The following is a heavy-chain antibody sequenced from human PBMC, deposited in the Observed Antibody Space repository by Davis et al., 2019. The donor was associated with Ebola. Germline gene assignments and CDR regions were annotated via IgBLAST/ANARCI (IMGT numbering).Heavy chain of an antibody. Sequence: ASVTVSCKASGYTFTGYYMHWVRQAPGQGLEWMGWINPNSGGTNYAQKFPGRFTMTRDTSISTAYMELSRLRSDDTAVYYCARLNPSTVPGDPDAFDIWGQGTMVTVSS. CDR1: GYTFTGYY. CDR2: INPNSGGT. D-gene: IGHD2-2*01. V-gene: IGHV1-2*02. J-gene: IGHJ3*02. CDR3: ARLNPSTVPGDPDAFDI.